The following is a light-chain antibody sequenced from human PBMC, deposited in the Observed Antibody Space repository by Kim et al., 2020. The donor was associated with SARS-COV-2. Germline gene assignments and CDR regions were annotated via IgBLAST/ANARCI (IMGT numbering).Light chain of an antibody. CDR2: FDS. CDR1: NIGSKS. Sequence: PGKTARITCAGNNIGSKSVHWYRQKTGQAPVVVMCFDSDRPSGIPERFSGSNSGNTATLTISGVEAGDEADYYCQVWDTSSDHHYVFGTGTKVTVL. V-gene: IGLV3-21*04. J-gene: IGLJ1*01. CDR3: QVWDTSSDHHYV.